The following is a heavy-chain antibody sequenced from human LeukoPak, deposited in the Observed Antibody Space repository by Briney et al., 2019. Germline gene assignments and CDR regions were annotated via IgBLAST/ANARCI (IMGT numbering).Heavy chain of an antibody. J-gene: IGHJ4*02. CDR1: GFTFSSYG. D-gene: IGHD2-15*01. CDR3: AKDSKDIVVVVAATKEYYFDY. V-gene: IGHV3-30*02. Sequence: GGSLRLSCAASGFTFSSYGMHWVRQAPGKGLEWVAFIRYDGSNKYYADSVKGRFTISRDNSKNTLYLQMNSLRAEDTAVYYCAKDSKDIVVVVAATKEYYFDYWGQGTLVTVSS. CDR2: IRYDGSNK.